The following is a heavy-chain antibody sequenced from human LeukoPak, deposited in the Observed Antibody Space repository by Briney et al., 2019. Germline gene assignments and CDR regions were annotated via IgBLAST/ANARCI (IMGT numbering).Heavy chain of an antibody. Sequence: GGSLRLSCAASGFTFSNYGMHWARQAPGKGLEWVAFVRYDESTKFYADSVKGRFTISRDNSKTTLYLQMNSLRAEDTAVYYCAKDVPAAYFDHWGQGTLVTVSS. CDR2: VRYDESTK. V-gene: IGHV3-30*02. CDR1: GFTFSNYG. J-gene: IGHJ4*02. CDR3: AKDVPAAYFDH. D-gene: IGHD2-2*01.